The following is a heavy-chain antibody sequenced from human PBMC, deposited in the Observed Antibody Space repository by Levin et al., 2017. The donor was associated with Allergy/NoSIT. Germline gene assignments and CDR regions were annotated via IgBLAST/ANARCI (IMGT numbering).Heavy chain of an antibody. CDR3: ARLYSSSSSDAFDI. D-gene: IGHD6-13*01. V-gene: IGHV3-53*01. CDR2: IYSGGST. CDR1: GFTVSSNY. Sequence: GESLKISCAASGFTVSSNYMSWVRQAPGKGLEWVSVIYSGGSTYYADSVKGRFTISRDNSKNTLYLQMNSLRAEDTAVYYCARLYSSSSSDAFDIWGQGTMVTVSS. J-gene: IGHJ3*02.